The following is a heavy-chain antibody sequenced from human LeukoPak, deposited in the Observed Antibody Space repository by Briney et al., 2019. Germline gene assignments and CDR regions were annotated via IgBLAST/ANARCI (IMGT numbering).Heavy chain of an antibody. CDR2: ISGTGGST. J-gene: IGHJ3*02. CDR3: AKDPRNILTGDFDDFDI. V-gene: IGHV3-23*01. Sequence: PGGSLRLSCAASGFTFSTYAMTWVRQAPGKGLEWVSLISGTGGSTYYADSVKGRFTISRDNSKNTLYLQMNSLRAEDTAVYFCAKDPRNILTGDFDDFDIWGQGTMVIVSS. D-gene: IGHD3-9*01. CDR1: GFTFSTYA.